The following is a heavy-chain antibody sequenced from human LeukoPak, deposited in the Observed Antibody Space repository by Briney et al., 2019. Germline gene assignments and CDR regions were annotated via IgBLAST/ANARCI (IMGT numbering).Heavy chain of an antibody. CDR2: IYPGDSDT. V-gene: IGHV5-51*01. Sequence: GESLKISCKGSGYSFTSYWIGWVRQMPGKGLEWMGIIYPGDSDTRYSPSFQGQVTISADKSINTAYLQWSSLKASDTTMYYCARHQGYNYGYVDYWGQGTLVTVSS. CDR3: ARHQGYNYGYVDY. CDR1: GYSFTSYW. J-gene: IGHJ4*02. D-gene: IGHD5-18*01.